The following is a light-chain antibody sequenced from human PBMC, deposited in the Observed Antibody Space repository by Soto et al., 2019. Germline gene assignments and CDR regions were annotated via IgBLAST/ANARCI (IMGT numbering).Light chain of an antibody. V-gene: IGLV2-23*01. CDR2: EGS. CDR3: CSYAGGTTFYV. Sequence: QSALTQPASVSGSPGQSITISCTGTSSDVGSYDLVSWYQQHPGKAPKLMIYEGSKRPSGVSNRFSGSKSGNTASLTISGLQAEEEADYYCCSYAGGTTFYVFGPGTKVIV. CDR1: SSDVGSYDL. J-gene: IGLJ1*01.